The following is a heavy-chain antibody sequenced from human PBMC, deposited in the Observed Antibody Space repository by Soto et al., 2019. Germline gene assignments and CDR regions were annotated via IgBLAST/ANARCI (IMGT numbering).Heavy chain of an antibody. CDR1: GGTFSSYA. CDR2: IIPIFGTA. D-gene: IGHD5-18*01. V-gene: IGHV1-69*13. Sequence: SVKVSCKASGGTFSSYAISWVRQAPGQGLEWMGGIIPIFGTANYAQKFQGRVTITADESTSTAYMELSSLRSEDTAVYYCAREDSGYSYGYVYYYYGMDVWGQGTTVTVSS. J-gene: IGHJ6*02. CDR3: AREDSGYSYGYVYYYYGMDV.